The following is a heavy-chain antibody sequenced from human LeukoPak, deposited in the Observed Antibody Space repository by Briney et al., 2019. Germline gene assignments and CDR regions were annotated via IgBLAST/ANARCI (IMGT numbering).Heavy chain of an antibody. CDR3: ARDSMSPEAVRGVTARPDYYYGMDV. D-gene: IGHD3-10*01. CDR2: ISSSSSTI. CDR1: GFTFSSYG. J-gene: IGHJ6*02. V-gene: IGHV3-48*01. Sequence: SGGSLRLSCAASGFTFSSYGMHWVRQAPGKGLGWVSYISSSSSTIYYADSVKGRFTISRDNAKNSLYLQMNSLRAEDTAVYYCARDSMSPEAVRGVTARPDYYYGMDVWGQGTTVTVSS.